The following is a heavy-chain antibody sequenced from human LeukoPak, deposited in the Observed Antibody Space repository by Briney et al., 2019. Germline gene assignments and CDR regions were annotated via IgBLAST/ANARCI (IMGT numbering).Heavy chain of an antibody. CDR1: GFTFSSYS. CDR2: ISSSSSTI. CDR3: ARDLGEDIVVVVAATVGSAFDI. D-gene: IGHD2-15*01. V-gene: IGHV3-48*01. Sequence: GGSLRLSCAASGFTFSSYSMNWVRQAPGKGLEWVSYISSSSSTIYYADSVKGRFTISRDNAKNSLYLQMNSLRAEDTAVYYCARDLGEDIVVVVAATVGSAFDIWGQGTMVTVSS. J-gene: IGHJ3*02.